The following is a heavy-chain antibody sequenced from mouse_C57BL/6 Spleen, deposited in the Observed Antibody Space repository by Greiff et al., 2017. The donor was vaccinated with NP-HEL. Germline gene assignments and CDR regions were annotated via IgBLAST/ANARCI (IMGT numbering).Heavy chain of an antibody. V-gene: IGHV14-4*01. Sequence: EVQLQQSGAELVRPGASVKLSCTASGFNIKDDYMHWVKQRPEQGLEWIGWIDPENGDTEYASKFQGKATITADTSSNTAYLQLSSLTSEDTAVYYCTTPSGRGYFDYWGQGTTLTVSS. CDR2: IDPENGDT. J-gene: IGHJ2*01. CDR3: TTPSGRGYFDY. CDR1: GFNIKDDY.